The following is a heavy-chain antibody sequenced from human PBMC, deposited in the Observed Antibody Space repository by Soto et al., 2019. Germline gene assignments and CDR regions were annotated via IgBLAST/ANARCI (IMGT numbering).Heavy chain of an antibody. V-gene: IGHV3-15*01. CDR3: TTAKYYDFWSGSVFDP. J-gene: IGHJ5*02. Sequence: EVQLVESGGGLVKPGGSLRLSCAASGFTFSNAWMSWVRQSPGKGLEWVGRIKSKTDGGTTDYAAPVKGRFTISRDDSKNTLYLQMNSLKTEDTAVYYCTTAKYYDFWSGSVFDPWGQGTLVTVSS. CDR2: IKSKTDGGTT. CDR1: GFTFSNAW. D-gene: IGHD3-3*01.